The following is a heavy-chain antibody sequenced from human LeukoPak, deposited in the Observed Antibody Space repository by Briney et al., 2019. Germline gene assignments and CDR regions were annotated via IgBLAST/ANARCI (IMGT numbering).Heavy chain of an antibody. D-gene: IGHD6-19*01. CDR3: AKEGDSSGWDY. J-gene: IGHJ4*02. Sequence: GGSLRLSCAASGFTFSSYEMNWVRQAPGKGLEWVSYISSSGSTIYYADSVKGRFTISRDNAKNSLYLQMNSLRAEDTAVYYCAKEGDSSGWDYWGQGTLVTVSS. CDR2: ISSSGSTI. V-gene: IGHV3-48*03. CDR1: GFTFSSYE.